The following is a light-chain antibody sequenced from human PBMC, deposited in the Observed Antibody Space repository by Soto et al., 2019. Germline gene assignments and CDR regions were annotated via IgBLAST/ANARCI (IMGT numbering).Light chain of an antibody. CDR3: GTWDNSLGPV. V-gene: IGLV1-51*01. J-gene: IGLJ3*02. Sequence: QAVLTQPPSVSAAPGQKVTISCSGSSSNIGNNYVSWYQHLPGTAPKLLIYDNNKRPSGIPDRFSGSQSGTSATLGITGLQTGDDADYYCGTWDNSLGPVFGGGTKVTVL. CDR1: SSNIGNNY. CDR2: DNN.